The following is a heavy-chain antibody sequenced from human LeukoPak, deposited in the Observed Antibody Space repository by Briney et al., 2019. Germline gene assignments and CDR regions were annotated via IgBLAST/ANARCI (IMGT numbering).Heavy chain of an antibody. J-gene: IGHJ4*02. CDR3: ARANDHVLRTYYFDH. D-gene: IGHD1-1*01. CDR1: GFTFHDYA. V-gene: IGHV3-9*03. Sequence: GGSLRLSCAASGFTFHDYAMHWVRQAPGKGLECVSGISWYCGSRDYADSVKGRFTISRDNAKNSLYLQMSSLRDEDMPLYYCARANDHVLRTYYFDHWGQGALVTVSS. CDR2: ISWYCGSR.